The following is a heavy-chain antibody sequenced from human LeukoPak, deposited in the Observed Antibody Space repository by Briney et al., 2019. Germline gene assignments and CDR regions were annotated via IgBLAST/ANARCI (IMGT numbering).Heavy chain of an antibody. CDR3: ARNYYGSGSYRDFDY. Sequence: ASVKVSCKASGYTFTGYYMHWVRQAPGQGPEWMGWINPNSGGTNYAQKFQGWVTMTRDTSISTAYMELSRLRSDDTAVYYCARNYYGSGSYRDFDYWGQGTLVTVSS. V-gene: IGHV1-2*04. J-gene: IGHJ4*02. D-gene: IGHD3-10*01. CDR1: GYTFTGYY. CDR2: INPNSGGT.